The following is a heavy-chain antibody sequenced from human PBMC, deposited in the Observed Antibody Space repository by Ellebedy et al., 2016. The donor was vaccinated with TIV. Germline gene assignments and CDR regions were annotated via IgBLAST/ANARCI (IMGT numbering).Heavy chain of an antibody. V-gene: IGHV1-46*01. CDR3: ARVVREGYYDSSGYLDYYYYGMDV. CDR2: INPCGGST. D-gene: IGHD3-22*01. Sequence: ASVKVSCKASGYTFTSYYMHWVRQAPGQGLEWMGIINPCGGSTSYAQKFQGRVTMTRDTSTSTAYMELRSLRSDDTAVYYRARVVREGYYDSSGYLDYYYYGMDVWGQGTTVTVSS. J-gene: IGHJ6*02. CDR1: GYTFTSYY.